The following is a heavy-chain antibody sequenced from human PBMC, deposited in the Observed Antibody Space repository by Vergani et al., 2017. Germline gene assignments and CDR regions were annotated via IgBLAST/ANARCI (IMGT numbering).Heavy chain of an antibody. D-gene: IGHD6-13*01. Sequence: QMQLVQSGPEVKKPGTSVKVSCKASGFTFTSSAMQWVRQARGQRLEWIGWIVVGSGNTNYAQKFQERVTITRDMSTSTAYMELGSLRSEDTAVYYCAADPSGGQQLTNFDYWGQGTLVTVSS. CDR2: IVVGSGNT. CDR3: AADPSGGQQLTNFDY. V-gene: IGHV1-58*02. CDR1: GFTFTSSA. J-gene: IGHJ4*02.